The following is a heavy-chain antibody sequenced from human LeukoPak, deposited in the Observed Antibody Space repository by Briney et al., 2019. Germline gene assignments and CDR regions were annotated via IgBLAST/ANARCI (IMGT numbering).Heavy chain of an antibody. CDR1: GFTFSSYW. D-gene: IGHD2-15*01. Sequence: GGSLRLSCAASGFTFSSYWMSWIRQAPGRGWEWVANIKQDGSEKYYADSVKGRFTISRDNAKNSLYLQMNSLRVEDTAMYYCAADSGGSRYWGQGTLATVSS. J-gene: IGHJ4*02. CDR3: AADSGGSRY. CDR2: IKQDGSEK. V-gene: IGHV3-7*01.